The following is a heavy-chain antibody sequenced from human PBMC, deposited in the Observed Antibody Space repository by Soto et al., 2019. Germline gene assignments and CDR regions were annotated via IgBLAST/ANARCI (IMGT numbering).Heavy chain of an antibody. CDR3: ARGEGGEYYFDY. D-gene: IGHD3-16*01. Sequence: QVQLVESGGGVVQPGRSLRLSCAASGFTFSSYGMHWVRQAPGKGLEWVAVISYDGSNKYYADSVKGRFTISRDNSKNPLYLQMNSLRAEDTAVYYCARGEGGEYYFDYWGQGTLVTVSS. CDR1: GFTFSSYG. CDR2: ISYDGSNK. J-gene: IGHJ4*02. V-gene: IGHV3-30*03.